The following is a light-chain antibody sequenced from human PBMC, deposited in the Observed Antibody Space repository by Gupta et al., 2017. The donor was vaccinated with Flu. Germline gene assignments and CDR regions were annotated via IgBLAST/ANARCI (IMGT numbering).Light chain of an antibody. CDR2: KAS. J-gene: IGKJ1*01. V-gene: IGKV1-5*03. CDR3: QQYNSYPWT. Sequence: DIQMTQSPSTLSASVGDRVTITCRARQSISSWLAWDQQKPGKAPKLLIYKASSLESGVPSRFSGSGSGTEFTLTISSLRPDDFATYYCQQYNSYPWTFGQGTKVEIK. CDR1: QSISSW.